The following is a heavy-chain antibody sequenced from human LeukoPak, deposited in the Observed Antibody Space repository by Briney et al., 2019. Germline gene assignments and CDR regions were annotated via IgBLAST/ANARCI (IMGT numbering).Heavy chain of an antibody. CDR3: ARDLVSDCGGDCYRDY. V-gene: IGHV1-2*02. D-gene: IGHD2-21*02. Sequence: ASVKVSRKASGYTFTGYYMHWVRQAPGQGLEWMGWINPNSGGTNYAQKFQGRVTMTRDTSISTAYMELSRLRSDDTAVYYCARDLVSDCGGDCYRDYWGQGTLVTVSS. CDR1: GYTFTGYY. J-gene: IGHJ4*02. CDR2: INPNSGGT.